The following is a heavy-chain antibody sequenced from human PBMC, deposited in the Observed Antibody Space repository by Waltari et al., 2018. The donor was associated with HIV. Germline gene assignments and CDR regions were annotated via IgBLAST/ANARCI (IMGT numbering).Heavy chain of an antibody. CDR3: ARDAAPPEY. V-gene: IGHV3-30*04. Sequence: QVQLVESGGGVVQPGRSLRLSCAASGFSFSSEAMHWVRQAPGKVMEWVAAISYDGRNKFYADSVKGRFTISRDNSKNTVYVEMSSLSPEDTAVYFCARDAAPPEYWGQGTLVTVSS. CDR1: GFSFSSEA. CDR2: ISYDGRNK. J-gene: IGHJ4*02.